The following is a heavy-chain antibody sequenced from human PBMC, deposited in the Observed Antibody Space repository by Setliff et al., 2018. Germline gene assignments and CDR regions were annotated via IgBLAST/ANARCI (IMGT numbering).Heavy chain of an antibody. CDR2: IWYDGSNK. Sequence: GGSLRLSCAASGFIFTNVWMSWVRQAPGKGLEWVALIWYDGSNKYYADSVKGRFTISRDNSKNTVYLQMNSLIAEDTAVYYCAGGIYGGNSVVDYWGQGTLVTVSS. V-gene: IGHV3-33*08. J-gene: IGHJ4*02. CDR1: GFIFTNVW. D-gene: IGHD4-17*01. CDR3: AGGIYGGNSVVDY.